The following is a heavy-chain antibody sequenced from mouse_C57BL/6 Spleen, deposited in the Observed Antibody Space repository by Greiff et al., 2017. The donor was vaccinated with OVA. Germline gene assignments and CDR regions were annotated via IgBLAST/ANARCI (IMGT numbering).Heavy chain of an antibody. CDR2: IRLKSDNYAT. J-gene: IGHJ2*01. Sequence: EVKVEESGGGLVQPGGSLKLSCVASGFTFSNYWMNWVRQSPEKGLEWVAQIRLKSDNYATHYAESVKGRFTISRDDSKSSVYLQMNNLRAEDTGIYYCTADSIAFDYWGQGTTLTVSS. D-gene: IGHD2-10*02. V-gene: IGHV6-3*01. CDR3: TADSIAFDY. CDR1: GFTFSNYW.